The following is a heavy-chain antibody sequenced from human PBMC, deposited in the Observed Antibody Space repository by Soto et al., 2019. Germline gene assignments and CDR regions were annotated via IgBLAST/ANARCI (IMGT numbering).Heavy chain of an antibody. D-gene: IGHD4-17*01. CDR3: AHAGDYDLLTFDH. J-gene: IGHJ4*02. CDR2: IYWDDDK. CDR1: GFSLSTYHMG. Sequence: QITLKESGPTLVRPAQTLTLTCDFSGFSLSTYHMGVAWIRQPPGKALEWLALIYWDDDKRYSPSLKDRLAISKDTSSYQVVLTITNIDPGDSATYFCAHAGDYDLLTFDHWGPGTLVTVSS. V-gene: IGHV2-5*02.